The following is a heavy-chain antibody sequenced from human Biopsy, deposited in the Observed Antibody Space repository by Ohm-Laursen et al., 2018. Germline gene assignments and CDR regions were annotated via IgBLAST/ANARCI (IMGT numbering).Heavy chain of an antibody. Sequence: TLSLTCTVSGVSINGGRYYWNWIRHHPGKGLEWIGNIFYSANTYYNPSLKSRVTISVDTSKNQFSLTLSSVTAADTAVYYCARDSGILNYGNFKYYHYYGMDVWGQGTKVTVSS. V-gene: IGHV4-31*03. CDR1: GVSINGGRYY. CDR2: IFYSANT. D-gene: IGHD4-11*01. CDR3: ARDSGILNYGNFKYYHYYGMDV. J-gene: IGHJ6*02.